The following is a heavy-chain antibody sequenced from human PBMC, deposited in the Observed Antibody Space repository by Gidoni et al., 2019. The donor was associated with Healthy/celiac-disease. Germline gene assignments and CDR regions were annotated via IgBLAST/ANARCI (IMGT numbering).Heavy chain of an antibody. D-gene: IGHD4-4*01. V-gene: IGHV4-39*01. CDR2: IYYSGST. CDR3: ARPVRDYSNYYFDY. Sequence: QLQLQESGPGLVKPSETLSLTCTVSGGSISSSSYYWGWIRQPPGKGLEWIGSIYYSGSTYYNPSLKSRVTISVDTSKNQFSLKLSSVTAADTAVYYCARPVRDYSNYYFDYWGQGTLVTVSS. CDR1: GGSISSSSYY. J-gene: IGHJ4*02.